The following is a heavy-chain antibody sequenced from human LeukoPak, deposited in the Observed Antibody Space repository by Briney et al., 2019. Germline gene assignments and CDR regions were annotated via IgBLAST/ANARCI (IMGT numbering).Heavy chain of an antibody. CDR3: ARVVTAVYYYYMDV. D-gene: IGHD2-21*02. Sequence: ASVKVSCKASGYTFTGYYMHWVRQAPGQGLEWMGRINPNSGGTNYAQKFQGRGTITRDTSISTAYMELSRLRSDDTAVYYCARVVTAVYYYYMDVWGKGTTVTVSS. J-gene: IGHJ6*03. V-gene: IGHV1-2*06. CDR2: INPNSGGT. CDR1: GYTFTGYY.